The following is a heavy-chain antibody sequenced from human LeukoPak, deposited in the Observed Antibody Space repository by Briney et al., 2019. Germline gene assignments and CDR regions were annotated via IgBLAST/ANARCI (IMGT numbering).Heavy chain of an antibody. CDR3: AKEEVPNDY. J-gene: IGHJ4*02. D-gene: IGHD2-2*01. V-gene: IGHV3-23*01. CDR2: ISRDGNKT. Sequence: PGWSLRLSCAVSGFSLSINSMCWVRQAPGKGLEWVSGISRDGNKTYYVDSVEGRFTISRDTSKNTLYLQMDTLRVEDTATYYCAKEEVPNDYWGQGTLVTVSS. CDR1: GFSLSINS.